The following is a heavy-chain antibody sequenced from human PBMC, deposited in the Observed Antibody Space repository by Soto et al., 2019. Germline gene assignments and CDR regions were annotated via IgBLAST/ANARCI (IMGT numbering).Heavy chain of an antibody. V-gene: IGHV3-73*01. CDR2: IRSKPNNYAT. J-gene: IGHJ6*03. CDR1: GFTFSGSA. Sequence: ESGGGLVQPGGSLKLSCAASGFTFSGSAMHWVRPASGKGLEWVGRIRSKPNNYATAYGASVKGRFTISRDDSKNTAYLQMHSLNTEDTAVYYCSRQASDFWSGKPQYYMDVWGKGTTVTVSS. CDR3: SRQASDFWSGKPQYYMDV. D-gene: IGHD3-3*01.